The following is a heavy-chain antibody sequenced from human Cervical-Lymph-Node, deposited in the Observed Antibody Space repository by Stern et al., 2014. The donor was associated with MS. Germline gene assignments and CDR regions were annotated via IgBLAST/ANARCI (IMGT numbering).Heavy chain of an antibody. Sequence: EVQLVESGGGLVKPGGSLRLSCAASGFTFSSYSMNWVRQAPGKGLEWVSSISSSSSYIYYADSVKGRFTISRENAKNSLALQMNSLRAEDTAVEYCSRDSSIGYCVDYWGQGTLVTVSS. CDR2: ISSSSSYI. J-gene: IGHJ4*02. CDR3: SRDSSIGYCVDY. CDR1: GFTFSSYS. V-gene: IGHV3-21*01. D-gene: IGHD6-13*01.